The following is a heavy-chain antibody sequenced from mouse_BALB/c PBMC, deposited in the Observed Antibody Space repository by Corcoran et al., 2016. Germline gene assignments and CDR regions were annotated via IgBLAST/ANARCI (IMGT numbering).Heavy chain of an antibody. CDR1: GYTFTNYG. CDR3: AREPYAMDY. J-gene: IGHJ4*01. CDR2: INTYTGEP. Sequence: QIQLVQSGPELKKPGETVKISCKASGYTFTNYGMNWVKQAPGKGLKWMGWINTYTGEPTYADDFKGRFACSLETSASSAYLQINNLKNEDTATYFCAREPYAMDYWGQGTSVTVSS. V-gene: IGHV9-3-1*01.